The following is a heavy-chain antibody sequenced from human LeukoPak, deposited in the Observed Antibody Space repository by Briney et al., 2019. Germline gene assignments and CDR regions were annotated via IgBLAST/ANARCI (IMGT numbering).Heavy chain of an antibody. D-gene: IGHD4-17*01. CDR3: ARGGLMTTATTY. Sequence: GGSLRLSCAASGFTFSTYSLNWVRQAPGKGLKWVSSISSRSSYIYYADSVKGRFTISRDNAKNSLYLQMNSLRAEDTALYYCARGGLMTTATTYWGQGTLVTVSS. J-gene: IGHJ4*02. V-gene: IGHV3-21*04. CDR1: GFTFSTYS. CDR2: ISSRSSYI.